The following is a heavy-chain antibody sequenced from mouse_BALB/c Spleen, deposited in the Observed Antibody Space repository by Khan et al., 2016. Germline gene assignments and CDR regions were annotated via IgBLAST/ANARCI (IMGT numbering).Heavy chain of an antibody. CDR3: ARGVY. CDR2: ILPGSGST. Sequence: QVQLQQSGAELMKPGASVKISCKATGYTFSSYWLEWVKERPGHGLEWIGEILPGSGSTNYHEKFKGKATFTAETSSNTAYMQLSSLTSEDAAVYCCARGVYWGQGTLVTVSA. CDR1: GYTFSSYW. V-gene: IGHV1-9*01. J-gene: IGHJ3*01.